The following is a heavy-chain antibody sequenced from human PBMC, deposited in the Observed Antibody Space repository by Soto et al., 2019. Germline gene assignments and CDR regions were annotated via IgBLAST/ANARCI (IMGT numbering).Heavy chain of an antibody. J-gene: IGHJ4*02. Sequence: QVQLVQSGAEVKKPGSSVKVSCKASGGTFSSYAISWVRQAPGQGLEWMGGIIPIFGTADYAQKFQGRVTITADESTRTAYMERSSRRSEDTAVYYCARDSGFTMVRGAKGPFDYWGQGTLVTVSS. CDR2: IIPIFGTA. V-gene: IGHV1-69*01. CDR1: GGTFSSYA. D-gene: IGHD3-10*01. CDR3: ARDSGFTMVRGAKGPFDY.